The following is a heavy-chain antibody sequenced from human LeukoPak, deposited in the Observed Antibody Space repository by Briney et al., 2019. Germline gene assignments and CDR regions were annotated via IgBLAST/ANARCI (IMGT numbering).Heavy chain of an antibody. D-gene: IGHD6-13*01. CDR3: ARGGFFIAAVGPLGDV. CDR1: GYTFTGYY. V-gene: IGHV1-2*02. Sequence: ASVKVSCKASGYTFTGYYMHWVRQAPGQGLERMGWINPNSGGTNYAQKFQGRVTMTRDTSISTAYMELSRLRSDDTAVYYCARGGFFIAAVGPLGDVWGQGTTVTVSS. J-gene: IGHJ6*02. CDR2: INPNSGGT.